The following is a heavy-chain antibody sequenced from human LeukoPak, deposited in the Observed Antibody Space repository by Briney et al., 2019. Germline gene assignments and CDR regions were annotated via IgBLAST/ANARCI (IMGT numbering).Heavy chain of an antibody. V-gene: IGHV3-23*01. CDR2: VSGSGGST. D-gene: IGHD4-11*01. Sequence: GGSLRLSCAAFGFTFSFYAMRWVRQALGEGLEWVSAVSGSGGSTYYADSMKDRLTITRDNSKNTLYLKMNILRAEDTAVYYCAKADYSALSATHRACDYWGQGTLVTVSS. J-gene: IGHJ4*02. CDR3: AKADYSALSATHRACDY. CDR1: GFTFSFYA.